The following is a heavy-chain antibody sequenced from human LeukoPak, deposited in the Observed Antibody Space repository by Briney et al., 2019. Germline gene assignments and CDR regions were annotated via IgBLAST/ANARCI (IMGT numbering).Heavy chain of an antibody. J-gene: IGHJ6*04. Sequence: GGSLRLSCAASGFTFSSYWMHWVRQAPGKGLVWVSRINSDGSSTSYADSVKGRFTISRDNAKNTLYLQMNSLRAKDTAVYYCARDQNYYGSGSYAPYYYYGMDVWGKGTTVTVSS. D-gene: IGHD3-10*01. V-gene: IGHV3-74*01. CDR1: GFTFSSYW. CDR3: ARDQNYYGSGSYAPYYYYGMDV. CDR2: INSDGSST.